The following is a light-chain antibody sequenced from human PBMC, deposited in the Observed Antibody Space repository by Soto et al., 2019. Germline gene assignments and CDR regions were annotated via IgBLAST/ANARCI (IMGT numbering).Light chain of an antibody. V-gene: IGLV2-14*01. J-gene: IGLJ1*01. CDR3: SSYTSSSTSLYV. Sequence: QSVLTQPASVSGSPGQSITISCTGTSNDVRGYNYVSLYQQHPGKAPKLMIYDVSNRPSGVSNRFSGSKSGNTASLTISGLQAEDEADYYCSSYTSSSTSLYVFGTVTKVTVL. CDR2: DVS. CDR1: SNDVRGYNY.